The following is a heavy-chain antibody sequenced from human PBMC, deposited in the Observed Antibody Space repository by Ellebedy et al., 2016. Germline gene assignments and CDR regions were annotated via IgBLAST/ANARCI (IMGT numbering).Heavy chain of an antibody. V-gene: IGHV3-9*01. CDR3: AKGSETMIVVAHFDY. CDR2: ISWNSGSI. CDR1: GFTFDDYA. J-gene: IGHJ4*02. Sequence: SLKISCAASGFTFDDYAMHWVRQAPGKGLEWVSGISWNSGSIGYADSVKGRFTISRDNAKNSLYLQMNSLRAEDTALYYCAKGSETMIVVAHFDYWGQGTLVTVSS. D-gene: IGHD3-22*01.